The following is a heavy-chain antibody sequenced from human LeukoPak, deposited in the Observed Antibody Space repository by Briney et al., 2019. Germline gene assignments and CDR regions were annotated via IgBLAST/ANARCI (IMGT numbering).Heavy chain of an antibody. CDR1: GFTFTTCG. V-gene: IGHV3-30*02. D-gene: IGHD2-2*03. CDR3: ARDGYCSTTTCYVRLDY. CDR2: IQNDEIDK. J-gene: IGHJ4*02. Sequence: GGSLRLSCAAFGFTFTTCGMHWVRQAPGKGLEWVAFIQNDEIDKFYADSVKGRFTISRDNSKNTLYLQMNSLGAEDTAVYYCARDGYCSTTTCYVRLDYWGQGTLVTVSS.